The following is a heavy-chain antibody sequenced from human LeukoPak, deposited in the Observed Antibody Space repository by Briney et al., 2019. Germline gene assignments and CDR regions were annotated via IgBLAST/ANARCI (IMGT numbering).Heavy chain of an antibody. V-gene: IGHV4-30-2*01. CDR2: IYHSGGT. Sequence: SETLSLTCAVSSGSITNGDYYWSWIRQPPGKGLEWIGYIYHSGGTYYNPSLKSRVTISVDSSKNQFSLKLTSVTAADTAVYYCASQAHGMAARPYFDYWGQGTLVTVSS. J-gene: IGHJ4*02. CDR1: SGSITNGDYY. D-gene: IGHD6-6*01. CDR3: ASQAHGMAARPYFDY.